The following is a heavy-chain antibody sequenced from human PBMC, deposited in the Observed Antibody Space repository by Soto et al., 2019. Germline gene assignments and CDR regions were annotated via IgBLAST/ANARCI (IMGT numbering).Heavy chain of an antibody. J-gene: IGHJ4*02. CDR1: GFSLRNSGVG. D-gene: IGHD4-17*01. V-gene: IGHV2-5*01. CDR2: IYWYDEK. CDR3: ANRTTGGFYFDY. Sequence: QITLKESGPTLVKPTQTLTLTCTFSGFSLRNSGVGVGWIRPPPGKDLEWLALIYWYDEKRYSPSLKSRLTTTKDPSKNQVFLTMTSMVPVDTATYYCANRTTGGFYFDYWGQGTLVTVSS.